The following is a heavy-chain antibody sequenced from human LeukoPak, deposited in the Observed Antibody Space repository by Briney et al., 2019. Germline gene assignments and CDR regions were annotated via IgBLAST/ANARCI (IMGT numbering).Heavy chain of an antibody. V-gene: IGHV3-23*01. CDR1: GFTFSDYA. D-gene: IGHD5-24*01. J-gene: IGHJ4*02. Sequence: GGSLRLSCTASGFTFSDYAMSWVRQAPGKGLEWVSGISGSGGSIRYADSVKGRFIISRDNSKNTLYLQMNSLRAEDTAVYYCAKGGEGYNYYFDYWGRETLVTVSS. CDR2: ISGSGGSI. CDR3: AKGGEGYNYYFDY.